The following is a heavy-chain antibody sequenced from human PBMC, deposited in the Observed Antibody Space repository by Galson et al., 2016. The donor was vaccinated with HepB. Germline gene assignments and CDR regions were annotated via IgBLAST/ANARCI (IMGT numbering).Heavy chain of an antibody. Sequence: SLRLSCAESGFNYRAYATSWVRQAPGKGLQWASPMSGSGDSTYYAHAVKGRFTISRDNSRNTLLLPMCSLRAEDTPVHYCAKGNIVQVPAAPYAWGQGALVIVSS. J-gene: IGHJ1*01. D-gene: IGHD2-2*01. CDR3: AKGNIVQVPAAPYA. CDR1: GFNYRAYA. CDR2: MSGSGDST. V-gene: IGHV3-23*01.